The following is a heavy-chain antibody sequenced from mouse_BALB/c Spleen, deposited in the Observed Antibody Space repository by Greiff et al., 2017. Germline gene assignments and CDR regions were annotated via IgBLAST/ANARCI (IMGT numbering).Heavy chain of an antibody. D-gene: IGHD1-1*01. Sequence: EVQGVESGGGLVQPGGSRKLSCAASGFTFSSFGMHWVRQAPEKGLEWVAYISSGSSTIYYTDTVKGRFTISRDNPKNTLFLQMTSLRSEDTAMYYCARTSGAHYYGSSYGGYFDYWGQGTTLTVSS. CDR2: ISSGSSTI. CDR1: GFTFSSFG. J-gene: IGHJ2*01. V-gene: IGHV5-17*02. CDR3: ARTSGAHYYGSSYGGYFDY.